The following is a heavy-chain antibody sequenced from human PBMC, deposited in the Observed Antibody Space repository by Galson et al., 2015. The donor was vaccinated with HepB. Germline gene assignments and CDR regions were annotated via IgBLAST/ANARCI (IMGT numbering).Heavy chain of an antibody. D-gene: IGHD5-12*01. J-gene: IGHJ4*02. V-gene: IGHV1-2*04. CDR3: ARQRGYSGYALDY. CDR2: INPNSGGT. Sequence: SVKVSCKASGYTFTGYYMHWVRQAPGQGLEWMGWINPNSGGTNYAQKFQGWVTMTRDTSISTAYMELSRLRSDDTAVYYCARQRGYSGYALDYWGQGTLVTVSS. CDR1: GYTFTGYY.